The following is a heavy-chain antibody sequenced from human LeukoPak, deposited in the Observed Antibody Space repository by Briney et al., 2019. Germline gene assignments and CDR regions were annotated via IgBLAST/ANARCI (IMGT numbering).Heavy chain of an antibody. CDR2: IDWDDDK. V-gene: IGHV2-70*13. Sequence: PALVKPTQTLTLTCTFSGFSLSTRGMCVGWIRQPPGKALEWLALIDWDDDKYYSTSLKTRLTISKDTSKNQVVLTMTNMDPVDTATYYCARAPYSGTYTSNWFDPWGQGTLVTVS. CDR1: GFSLSTRGMC. J-gene: IGHJ5*02. D-gene: IGHD1-26*01. CDR3: ARAPYSGTYTSNWFDP.